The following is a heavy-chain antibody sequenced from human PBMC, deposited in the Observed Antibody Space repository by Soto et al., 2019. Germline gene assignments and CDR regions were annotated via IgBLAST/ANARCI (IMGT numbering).Heavy chain of an antibody. V-gene: IGHV3-23*01. CDR3: AKDLHYWSAMDV. D-gene: IGHD3-3*02. CDR2: VGHDGATT. CDR1: GFSFSCCA. J-gene: IGHJ6*02. Sequence: EVQLLESGGGVIQPGGSLTLSCAASGFSFSCCAMSWVRQAPGRGLEWVSGVGHDGATTHYADSVKGRFTISKDNSKSTVYLHMNSLRAEDTAVYYCAKDLHYWSAMDVWGQGTTVTVSS.